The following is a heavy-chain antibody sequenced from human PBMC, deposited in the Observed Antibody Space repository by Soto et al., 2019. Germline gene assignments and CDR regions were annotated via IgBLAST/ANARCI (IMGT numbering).Heavy chain of an antibody. CDR1: GLTFSGSA. CDR3: TLHADLGYCSSTSCYDFDY. Sequence: EVQLVESGGGLVQPGGSLKLSCAASGLTFSGSAMHWVRQASGKGLEWVGRIRSKANSYATEYAASVKGRFTISRNHSKHTEFLKMNSLKTEDMAVYYCTLHADLGYCSSTSCYDFDYWGQGPLVTVSS. J-gene: IGHJ4*02. D-gene: IGHD2-2*01. CDR2: IRSKANSYAT. V-gene: IGHV3-73*01.